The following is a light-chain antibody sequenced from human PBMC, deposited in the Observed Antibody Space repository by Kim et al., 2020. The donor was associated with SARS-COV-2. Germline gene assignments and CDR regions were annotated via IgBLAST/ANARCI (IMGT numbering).Light chain of an antibody. CDR3: HQYYSYPRT. J-gene: IGKJ1*01. Sequence: AIRMTQSPSSLSASTGDRVTITCRASQGISSYLAWYQQEPGKAPKLLIYAASTLQSGVPSRFSCSGSGTDFTLTISCLQSEDFATYYCHQYYSYPRTFGQGTKVDIK. CDR1: QGISSY. V-gene: IGKV1-8*01. CDR2: AAS.